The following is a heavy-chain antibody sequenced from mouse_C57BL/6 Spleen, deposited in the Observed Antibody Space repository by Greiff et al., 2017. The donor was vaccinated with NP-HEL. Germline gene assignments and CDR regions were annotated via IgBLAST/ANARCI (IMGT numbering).Heavy chain of an antibody. CDR1: GYAFTNYL. CDR3: ARYSNYDDY. V-gene: IGHV1-54*01. CDR2: INPGSGGT. J-gene: IGHJ2*01. Sequence: VQLQQSGAELVRPGTSVKVSCKASGYAFTNYLIEWVKQRPGQGLEWIGVINPGSGGTNYNEKFKGKATLTADKSSSTAYMQLSSLTSEDSAVYFCARYSNYDDYWGQGTTLTVSS.